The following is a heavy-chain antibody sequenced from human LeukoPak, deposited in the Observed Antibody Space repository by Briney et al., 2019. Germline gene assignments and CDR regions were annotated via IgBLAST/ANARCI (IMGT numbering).Heavy chain of an antibody. CDR2: ISTYNGNT. CDR1: GYTFTSYG. J-gene: IGHJ4*02. Sequence: GASVKVSCKASGYTFTSYGISWVRQAPGQGLEWMGWISTYNGNTNYAQKLQGRVTMTTDTSTSTAYMELRSLRSDDTAVYYCARDLNIGFVDTAMAKGYWGQGTLVTVSS. CDR3: ARDLNIGFVDTAMAKGY. D-gene: IGHD5-18*01. V-gene: IGHV1-18*01.